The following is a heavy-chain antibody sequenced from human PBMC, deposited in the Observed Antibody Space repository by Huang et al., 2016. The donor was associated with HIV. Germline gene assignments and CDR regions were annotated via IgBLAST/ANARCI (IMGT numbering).Heavy chain of an antibody. CDR1: GFTFSSYW. Sequence: EVQLVESGGGLVQPGGSLRLSCAASGFTFSSYWMHWVRQGPGKGLVWVSYIKSDGSSPSYADSVKGRFTISRDNAKNTLYLQMNSLRAEDTAVYYCARGSRQGKYYYGSGTAYWGQGTLVTVSS. V-gene: IGHV3-74*01. CDR2: IKSDGSSP. CDR3: ARGSRQGKYYYGSGTAY. J-gene: IGHJ4*02. D-gene: IGHD3-10*01.